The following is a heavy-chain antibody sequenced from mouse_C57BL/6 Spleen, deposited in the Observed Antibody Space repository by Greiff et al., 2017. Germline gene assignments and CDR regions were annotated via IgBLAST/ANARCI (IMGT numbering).Heavy chain of an antibody. CDR2: IHPNSGRT. Sequence: QVQLQQPGAELVKPGASVKLSCKASGYTFTSYWMHWVKQRPGQGLEWIGMIHPNSGRTNYNEKFKSKATLTVDKSSSTAYMQLSSLTSEDSAVXYCARRGALYDGYSFAYWGQGTLVTVSA. J-gene: IGHJ3*01. CDR3: ARRGALYDGYSFAY. D-gene: IGHD2-3*01. V-gene: IGHV1-64*01. CDR1: GYTFTSYW.